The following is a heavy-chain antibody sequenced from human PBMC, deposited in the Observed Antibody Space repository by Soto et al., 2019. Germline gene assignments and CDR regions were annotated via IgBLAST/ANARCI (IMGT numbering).Heavy chain of an antibody. CDR3: ARDRSRSYAFDI. Sequence: GASVKVSCKASGYTFTGYYMHWVRQAPGQGLEWMGWINPNSGGTNYAQKFQGRVTMTRDTSISTAYMELSRLRSDGTAVYYCARDRSRSYAFDIWGQGTMVTVSS. CDR1: GYTFTGYY. CDR2: INPNSGGT. V-gene: IGHV1-2*02. J-gene: IGHJ3*02. D-gene: IGHD1-26*01.